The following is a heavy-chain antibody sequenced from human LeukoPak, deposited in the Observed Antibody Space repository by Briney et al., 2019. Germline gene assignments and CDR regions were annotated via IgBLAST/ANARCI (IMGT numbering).Heavy chain of an antibody. J-gene: IGHJ4*02. CDR3: ARDKYSGSYPLDY. V-gene: IGHV3-11*01. CDR1: GFTFSDYY. Sequence: GGSLRLSCEASGFTFSDYYLSWIRQAPGKGLEWVSFVSSSGSTIYYADSVKGRFTISRDNAKKSLYLQMNSLRVEDTAAYYCARDKYSGSYPLDYWGQGTLVTVSS. CDR2: VSSSGSTI. D-gene: IGHD1-26*01.